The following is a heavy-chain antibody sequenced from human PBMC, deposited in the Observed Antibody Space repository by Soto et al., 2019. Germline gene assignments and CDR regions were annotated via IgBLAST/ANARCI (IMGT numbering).Heavy chain of an antibody. CDR2: MNPNSGNT. V-gene: IGHV1-8*01. CDR1: GYTFTSYD. D-gene: IGHD2-15*01. J-gene: IGHJ6*02. Sequence: ASVKVSCKASGYTFTSYDINWVRQATGQGLEWMGWMNPNSGNTGYAQKFQGRVTMTRNTSISTAYMELSSLRSEDTAVYYCARDCSGGSCYGNGMGVWGQGTTVTVSS. CDR3: ARDCSGGSCYGNGMGV.